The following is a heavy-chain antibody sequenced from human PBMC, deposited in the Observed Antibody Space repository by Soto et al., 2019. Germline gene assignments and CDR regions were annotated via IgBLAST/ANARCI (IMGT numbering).Heavy chain of an antibody. J-gene: IGHJ4*02. Sequence: SETLSLTCAVSGYSISSGYQWGWIRQPPGKGLEWIGNIFHSGTTSYNPSLKSRVTVSVDTSKNQISLNLTSVTAADTAIYYCARDFFGNHYFDFWGQGILVTVS. V-gene: IGHV4-38-2*02. CDR1: GYSISSGYQ. CDR2: IFHSGTT. D-gene: IGHD3-10*01. CDR3: ARDFFGNHYFDF.